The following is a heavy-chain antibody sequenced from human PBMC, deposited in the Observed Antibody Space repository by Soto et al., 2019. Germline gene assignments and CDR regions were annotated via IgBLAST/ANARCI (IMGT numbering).Heavy chain of an antibody. CDR1: GYTLTELS. CDR3: ATVPLTIFGVVPRGFDP. J-gene: IGHJ5*02. D-gene: IGHD3-3*01. Sequence: ASVKVSCKVSGYTLTELSMHWVRQAPGKRLEWMGGFDPEDGETIYAQKFQGRVTMTEDTSTDTAYMELSSLRSEDTAVYYCATVPLTIFGVVPRGFDPWGQGTLVTVSS. V-gene: IGHV1-24*01. CDR2: FDPEDGET.